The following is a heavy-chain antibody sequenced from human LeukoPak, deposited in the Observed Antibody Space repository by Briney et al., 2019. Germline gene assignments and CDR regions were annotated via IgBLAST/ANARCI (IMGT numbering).Heavy chain of an antibody. V-gene: IGHV1-2*02. Sequence: GASVKVSCKASGYTFTGYYIHWVRQAPGQGLEWMGWINPNSGGTNYAQKFQGRVTMTRDTSISTAYMELSRLRSDDTAVYYCARGEGSRGYSGYDPIKANYYYYYMDVWGKGTTVTVSS. J-gene: IGHJ6*03. CDR3: ARGEGSRGYSGYDPIKANYYYYYMDV. CDR1: GYTFTGYY. CDR2: INPNSGGT. D-gene: IGHD5-12*01.